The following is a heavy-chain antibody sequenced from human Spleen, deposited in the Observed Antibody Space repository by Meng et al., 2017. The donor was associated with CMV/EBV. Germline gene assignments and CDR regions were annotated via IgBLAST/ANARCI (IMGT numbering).Heavy chain of an antibody. J-gene: IGHJ4*02. Sequence: CTFSGFSLSASGVVVGWIRQPPGKALEWLALIYWNDDKRYSPSLKSRLTIIKDTSKNQVVLTMTNMDPVDTATYYCAHDSSQYYFDYWGQGTLVTVSS. CDR3: AHDSSQYYFDY. D-gene: IGHD6-13*01. V-gene: IGHV2-5*01. CDR2: IYWNDDK. CDR1: GFSLSASGVV.